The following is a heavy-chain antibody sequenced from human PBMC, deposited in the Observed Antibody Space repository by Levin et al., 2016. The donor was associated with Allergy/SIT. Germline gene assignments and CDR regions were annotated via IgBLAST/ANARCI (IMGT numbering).Heavy chain of an antibody. D-gene: IGHD1-7*01. Sequence: VRQMPGKGLEWMGIIYPGDPDTRYSPSFQGQVTISADKSISTAYLQWSSLKASDTAMYYCARLGGTIWDYFDYWGQGTLVTVSS. CDR3: ARLGGTIWDYFDY. V-gene: IGHV5-51*01. CDR2: IYPGDPDT. J-gene: IGHJ4*02.